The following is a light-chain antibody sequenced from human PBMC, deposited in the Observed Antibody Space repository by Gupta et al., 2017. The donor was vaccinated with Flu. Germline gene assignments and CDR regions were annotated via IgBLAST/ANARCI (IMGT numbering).Light chain of an antibody. J-gene: IGKJ4*01. V-gene: IGKV3-11*01. CDR1: QSVSHY. Sequence: QSPVTLSLSPGDRATLSCRASQSVSHYIAWYQQRRGQAPRLLIYDTSKRATGIPARFSGSGSGTDFTLTISSLEPEDFAVYYCHEAQPITFRGGTKVEIK. CDR2: DTS. CDR3: HEAQPIT.